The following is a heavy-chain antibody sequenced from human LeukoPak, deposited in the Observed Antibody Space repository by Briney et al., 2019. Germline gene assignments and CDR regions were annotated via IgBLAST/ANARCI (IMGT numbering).Heavy chain of an antibody. Sequence: GSLRLSCAASGFTFSSYAMHWVRQAPGKGLEWVAVISYDGSNKYYADSVKGRFTISRDNSKNTLYLQMNSLRAEDTAVYYCAREEVVPAANAGPYYYYYGMDVWGQGTTVTVSS. CDR3: AREEVVPAANAGPYYYYYGMDV. D-gene: IGHD2-2*01. J-gene: IGHJ6*02. V-gene: IGHV3-30-3*01. CDR1: GFTFSSYA. CDR2: ISYDGSNK.